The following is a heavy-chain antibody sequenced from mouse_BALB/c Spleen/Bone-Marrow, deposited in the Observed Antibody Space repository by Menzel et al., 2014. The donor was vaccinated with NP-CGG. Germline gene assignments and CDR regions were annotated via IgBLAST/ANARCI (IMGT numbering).Heavy chain of an antibody. CDR2: IWGDGST. CDR1: GFSLTGYG. CDR3: ARDSFLNANALDY. J-gene: IGHJ4*01. V-gene: IGHV2-6-7*01. Sequence: VQRVESGPGLVAPSQRLSITCTVSGFSLTGYGVSWVRQSPGKGLEWLGMIWGDGSTDYNSALKSRLSISKDNSKSQVFLKMSSLQTDDTARYDCARDSFLNANALDYWGQGTSVTVSS.